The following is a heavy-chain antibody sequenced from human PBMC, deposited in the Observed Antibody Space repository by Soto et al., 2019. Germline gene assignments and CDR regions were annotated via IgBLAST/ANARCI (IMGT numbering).Heavy chain of an antibody. Sequence: PSETLSLTCTVSGGSISSSSYYWGWIRQPPGKGLEWIGSIYYSGSTYYNPSLKSRVTISVDTSKSQFSLKLSSVTAADTAVYYCARVLSSSWRTFDYWGQGTLVTVSS. J-gene: IGHJ4*02. V-gene: IGHV4-39*01. D-gene: IGHD6-13*01. CDR1: GGSISSSSYY. CDR3: ARVLSSSWRTFDY. CDR2: IYYSGST.